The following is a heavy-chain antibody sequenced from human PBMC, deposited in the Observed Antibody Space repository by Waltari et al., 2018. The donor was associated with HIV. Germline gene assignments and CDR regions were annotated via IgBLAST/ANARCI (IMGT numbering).Heavy chain of an antibody. CDR1: VFIFSTYA. J-gene: IGHJ3*02. CDR3: ARAPPYSTRWFYDAFDI. V-gene: IGHV3-30*01. CDR2: ISYDGSDE. D-gene: IGHD6-13*01. Sequence: QVQLVESGGGVVQPGRSLRLSCAASVFIFSTYAVHWVRQAPGEGLAWVPLISYDGSDESYADSVKGRFTISRDNSKNTLYLQMNSLRAEDTAVYYCARAPPYSTRWFYDAFDIWGQGTMVTVSS.